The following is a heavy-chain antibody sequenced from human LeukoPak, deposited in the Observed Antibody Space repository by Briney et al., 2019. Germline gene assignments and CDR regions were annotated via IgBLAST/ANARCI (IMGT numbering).Heavy chain of an antibody. CDR2: ISSSGGST. CDR1: GFTFSSYA. CDR3: AKDRVADYKASGSRIDY. D-gene: IGHD3-10*01. Sequence: PGGSLRLSCAASGFTFSSYAMTWVRQAPGKGLEWVSTISSSGGSTHYAVSVKGRFTISRDNSKNTLYLQMNSLRAEDTAVYYCAKDRVADYKASGSRIDYWGQGTLVTVSS. V-gene: IGHV3-23*01. J-gene: IGHJ4*02.